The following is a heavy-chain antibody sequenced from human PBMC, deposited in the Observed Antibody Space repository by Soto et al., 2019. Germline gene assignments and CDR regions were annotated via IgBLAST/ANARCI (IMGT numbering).Heavy chain of an antibody. J-gene: IGHJ4*02. Sequence: GGSLRLSCAASGFTFSSYAMHWVRQAPGKGLEWVAVISYDGSNKYYADSVKGRFTISRDNSKNTLYPQMNSLRAEDTAVYYCVEGYYDSSGYYGSNYWGQGTLVTVSS. CDR3: VEGYYDSSGYYGSNY. D-gene: IGHD3-22*01. CDR2: ISYDGSNK. V-gene: IGHV3-30-3*01. CDR1: GFTFSSYA.